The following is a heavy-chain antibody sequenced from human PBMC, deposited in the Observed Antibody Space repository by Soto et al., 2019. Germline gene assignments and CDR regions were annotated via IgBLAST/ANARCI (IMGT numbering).Heavy chain of an antibody. Sequence: GGSLRLSCAASGFTFSSYGMHWVRQAPGKGLEWVAVIWYDGSNKYYADSVKGRFTISRDNSKNTLYLQMNSLRAEDTAVYYCARDYGRDGYNYVPSYYYYVMDVWGQGTTVTVSS. J-gene: IGHJ6*02. CDR3: ARDYGRDGYNYVPSYYYYVMDV. CDR2: IWYDGSNK. D-gene: IGHD5-12*01. V-gene: IGHV3-33*01. CDR1: GFTFSSYG.